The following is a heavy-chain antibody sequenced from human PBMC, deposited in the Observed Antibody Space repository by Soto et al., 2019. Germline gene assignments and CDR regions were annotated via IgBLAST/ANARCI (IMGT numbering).Heavy chain of an antibody. Sequence: QVQLQESGPGLVKPSQTLSLTCTVSGGSISSGGYYWSWIRQHPGKGLEWIGYIYYSGSTYYNPSLKNRVTITVDTAKDQFSLKVRSVTAAGTAVYYCARADGGPTRNGMDVWGQGNTVTVSS. CDR2: IYYSGST. D-gene: IGHD3-16*01. CDR1: GGSISSGGYY. V-gene: IGHV4-31*03. CDR3: ARADGGPTRNGMDV. J-gene: IGHJ6*02.